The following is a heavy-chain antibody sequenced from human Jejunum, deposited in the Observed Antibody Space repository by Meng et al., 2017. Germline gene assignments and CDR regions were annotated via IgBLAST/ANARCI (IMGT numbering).Heavy chain of an antibody. CDR1: GFTFTKYW. J-gene: IGHJ3*02. CDR2: ITSDGSNT. D-gene: IGHD6-19*01. V-gene: IGHV3-74*01. CDR3: AILAGRNDAFDI. Sequence: GESLKISCAASGFTFTKYWMEWVRQAPGKGLVWVSHITSDGSNTVYADSVKGRFTISRDNAKNTLYLQMNSLRAEDTAVYYCAILAGRNDAFDIWGQGKMV.